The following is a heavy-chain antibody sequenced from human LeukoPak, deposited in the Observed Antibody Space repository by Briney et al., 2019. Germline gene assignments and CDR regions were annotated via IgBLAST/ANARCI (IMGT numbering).Heavy chain of an antibody. CDR3: ASSPRGTSPYFFDS. CDR2: ISGDGGST. Sequence: GGSLRLSCAASGFTFDDYAMHWVRQTPGKGLEWVSLISGDGGSTYYADSVKGRFTISRDSAKNSLYLQMNSLRDEDTAVYYCASSPRGTSPYFFDSWGQGTLVTVSS. V-gene: IGHV3-43*02. CDR1: GFTFDDYA. J-gene: IGHJ4*02. D-gene: IGHD3-16*01.